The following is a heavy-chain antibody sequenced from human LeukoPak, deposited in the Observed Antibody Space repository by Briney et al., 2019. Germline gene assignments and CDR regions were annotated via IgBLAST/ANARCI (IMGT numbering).Heavy chain of an antibody. CDR1: GFTFDDYA. J-gene: IGHJ4*02. V-gene: IGHV3-9*01. CDR2: ISWNSGSI. Sequence: GGSLRLSCAASGFTFDDYAMHWVRQAPGKGLEWVSGISWNSGSIGYADSVKGRFTISRDNAKNSLYLQMSSLRAEDTALYYCAKSMGVGANSDFDYWGQGTLVTVSS. D-gene: IGHD1-26*01. CDR3: AKSMGVGANSDFDY.